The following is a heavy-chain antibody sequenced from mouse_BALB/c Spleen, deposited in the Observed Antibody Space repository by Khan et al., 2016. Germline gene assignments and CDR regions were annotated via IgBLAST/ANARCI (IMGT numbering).Heavy chain of an antibody. CDR3: ASSGTEDAY. CDR1: GYTFTSYW. V-gene: IGHV1-7*01. Sequence: VQLQESGAELAKPGASVKMSCKASGYTFTSYWMHWVKQRPGQGLEWIGYINPSTGYTEYNQKFKDKATLTADKSSSTAYMQLSSLTSEDSAVYYCASSGTEDAYWGQVTLVPVSA. J-gene: IGHJ3*01. D-gene: IGHD4-1*01. CDR2: INPSTGYT.